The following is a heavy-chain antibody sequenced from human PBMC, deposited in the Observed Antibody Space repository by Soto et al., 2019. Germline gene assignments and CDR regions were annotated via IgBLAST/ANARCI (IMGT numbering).Heavy chain of an antibody. D-gene: IGHD4-17*01. CDR3: ARAGDYPLTGAFDV. Sequence: SETLSLTCAVSGGFISSNNWWSWVRQPPGKGLEWIGEIYHSGSTNYNPSLKSRVTISVDKSKNEFSLKLGSVTAADTAMYYCARAGDYPLTGAFDVWGQGTMVTVSS. V-gene: IGHV4-4*02. CDR1: GGFISSNNW. CDR2: IYHSGST. J-gene: IGHJ3*01.